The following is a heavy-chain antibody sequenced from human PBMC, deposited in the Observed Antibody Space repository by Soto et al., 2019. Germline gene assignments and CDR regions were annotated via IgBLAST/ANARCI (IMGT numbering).Heavy chain of an antibody. D-gene: IGHD3-22*01. Sequence: SETLSLTCAVSGGSISSGGYSWSWIRQPPGKGLEWIGYIYHSGSTYYNPSLKSRVTISVDTSKNQFSLKLSSVTAADTAVYYCARFDYYDSSGYLDFGPKRAQRTPVTVSS. CDR2: IYHSGST. J-gene: IGHJ4*02. V-gene: IGHV4-30-2*02. CDR3: ARFDYYDSSGYLDFGPK. CDR1: GGSISSGGYS.